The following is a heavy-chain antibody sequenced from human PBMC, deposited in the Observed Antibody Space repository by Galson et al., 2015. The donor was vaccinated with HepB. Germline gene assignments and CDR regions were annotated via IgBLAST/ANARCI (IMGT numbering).Heavy chain of an antibody. D-gene: IGHD6-19*01. V-gene: IGHV3-23*01. CDR1: GFTFSNYA. J-gene: IGHJ6*02. Sequence: SLRLSCAASGFTFSNYAMTWVRQTPGKGLEWVSSISGSGGSTYYADSVRGRFTVSRDNSKNTLYLQMNSLRAEDTAVYYCAKDNGIAVAGTFNHHYYGMDVWGQGTTVSVSS. CDR3: AKDNGIAVAGTFNHHYYGMDV. CDR2: ISGSGGST.